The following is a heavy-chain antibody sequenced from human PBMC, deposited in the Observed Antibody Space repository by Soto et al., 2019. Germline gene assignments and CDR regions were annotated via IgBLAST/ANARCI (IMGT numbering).Heavy chain of an antibody. Sequence: GASVKVSCKASGYTFTSYAMNWVRQAPGQGLEWMGWINTNTGNPTYAQGFTGRFVFSLDTSVSTAYLQICSLKAEDTAVYYCARGYGTYYDFWSGYPDNWFDPWGQGTLVTVSS. V-gene: IGHV7-4-1*01. CDR2: INTNTGNP. CDR1: GYTFTSYA. J-gene: IGHJ5*02. CDR3: ARGYGTYYDFWSGYPDNWFDP. D-gene: IGHD3-3*01.